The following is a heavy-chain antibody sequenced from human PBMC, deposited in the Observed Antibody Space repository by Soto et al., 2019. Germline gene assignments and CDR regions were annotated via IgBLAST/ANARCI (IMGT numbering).Heavy chain of an antibody. Sequence: GGSMRLICAAAGSTNDDYALHWVRQAPGKGLEWVSGSSWNSGSIGYADSVKGRFTISRDNAKNSLYLQMNSLRAEDTALYYCAKGMTGSFDYWGQGTLVTVSS. CDR2: SSWNSGSI. D-gene: IGHD1-1*01. CDR1: GSTNDDYA. CDR3: AKGMTGSFDY. J-gene: IGHJ4*02. V-gene: IGHV3-9*01.